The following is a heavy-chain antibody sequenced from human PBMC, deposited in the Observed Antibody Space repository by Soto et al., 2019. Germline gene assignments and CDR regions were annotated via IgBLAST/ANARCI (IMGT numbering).Heavy chain of an antibody. V-gene: IGHV3-30-3*01. D-gene: IGHD2-15*01. Sequence: QVQLVESGGGVVQPGRSLRLSCAASGFTFSSYAMHWVRQAPGKGLEWVAVISYDGGNKYYADSVKGRFTISRDNSKNTLYLQMNSLRAEDTAVYYCARSAERGGSCYRYCPLAWGQGTLVTVSS. CDR3: ARSAERGGSCYRYCPLA. CDR2: ISYDGGNK. CDR1: GFTFSSYA. J-gene: IGHJ5*02.